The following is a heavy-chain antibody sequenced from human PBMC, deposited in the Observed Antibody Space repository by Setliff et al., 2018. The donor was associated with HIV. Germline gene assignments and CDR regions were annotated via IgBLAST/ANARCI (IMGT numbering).Heavy chain of an antibody. D-gene: IGHD5-18*01. CDR2: IIPIFGSI. J-gene: IGHJ6*03. CDR1: GGTFSNYA. Sequence: SVKVSCKASGGTFSNYAISWVRQAPGQGLEWMGGIIPIFGSIKYAQKFQDRVTITADESTYTADMELSSLGSEDTAVYYCARGGYSYGRTGAPINFYYMDVWGRGTTVTVSS. V-gene: IGHV1-69*13. CDR3: ARGGYSYGRTGAPINFYYMDV.